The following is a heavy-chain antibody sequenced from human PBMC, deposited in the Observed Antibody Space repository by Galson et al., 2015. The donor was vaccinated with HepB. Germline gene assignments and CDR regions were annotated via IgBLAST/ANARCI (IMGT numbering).Heavy chain of an antibody. CDR2: FDPEDGET. CDR1: GYTLTELS. Sequence: SVKVSCKVSGYTLTELSMHWVRQAPGKGLEWMGGFDPEDGETIYAQKFQGRVTMTEDTSTDTAYMELSSLRSEDTAVYYCAGFLPSGLIQLWQTFDYWGQGTLVTVSS. J-gene: IGHJ4*02. D-gene: IGHD5-18*01. V-gene: IGHV1-24*01. CDR3: AGFLPSGLIQLWQTFDY.